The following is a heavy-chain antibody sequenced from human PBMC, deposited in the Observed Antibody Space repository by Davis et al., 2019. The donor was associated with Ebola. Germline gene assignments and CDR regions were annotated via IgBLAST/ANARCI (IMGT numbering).Heavy chain of an antibody. CDR3: AREVGPARPDNWFDP. J-gene: IGHJ5*02. D-gene: IGHD2-2*01. V-gene: IGHV1-18*01. CDR2: ISAYNGNT. CDR1: GGTFSNYA. Sequence: AASVKVSCKASGGTFSNYAISWVRQAPGQGLEWMGWISAYNGNTNYAQKLQGRVTMTTDTSASTAYMELRSLTSDDTAMYYCAREVGPARPDNWFDPWGQGTLLTVSS.